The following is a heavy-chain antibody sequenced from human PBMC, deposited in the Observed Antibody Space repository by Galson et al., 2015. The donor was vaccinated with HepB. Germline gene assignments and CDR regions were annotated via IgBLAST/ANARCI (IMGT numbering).Heavy chain of an antibody. CDR3: ARDRSCSGGRCYYDAFDI. J-gene: IGHJ3*02. CDR2: IHYDGSDP. V-gene: IGHV3-30*02. D-gene: IGHD2-15*01. Sequence: SLRLSCAASGFAFSIYGVHWVRQAPAKGLEWVAAIHYDGSDPQYADSVKGRFTISRDNSENTLYLQMNSLRPEDTAVYFCARDRSCSGGRCYYDAFDIWGQGTVVTVSS. CDR1: GFAFSIYG.